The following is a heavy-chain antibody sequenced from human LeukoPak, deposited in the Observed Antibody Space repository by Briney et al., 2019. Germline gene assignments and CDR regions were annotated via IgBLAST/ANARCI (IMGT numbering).Heavy chain of an antibody. Sequence: ASVKVSCKASGYTFTGYYMHWVRQAPGKGLEWMGGFDPEDGETIYAQKFQGRVTMTEDTSTDTAYMELSSLRSEDTAVYYCATDQAYWGQGTLVTVSS. J-gene: IGHJ4*02. CDR1: GYTFTGYY. V-gene: IGHV1-24*01. CDR3: ATDQAY. CDR2: FDPEDGET.